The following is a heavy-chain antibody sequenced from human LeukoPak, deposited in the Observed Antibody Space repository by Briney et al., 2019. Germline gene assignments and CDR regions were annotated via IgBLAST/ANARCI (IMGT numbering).Heavy chain of an antibody. CDR1: GYTFNHYA. J-gene: IGHJ3*02. CDR2: INAGNGNT. D-gene: IGHD3-22*01. V-gene: IGHV1-3*01. Sequence: GASVKVSCKASGYTFNHYAISWVRQAPGQRLEWMGWINAGNGNTKYSQKFQGRVTITRDTSASTAYMELSSLRSEDTAVYYCARITMIKAAFDIWGQGTMVTVSS. CDR3: ARITMIKAAFDI.